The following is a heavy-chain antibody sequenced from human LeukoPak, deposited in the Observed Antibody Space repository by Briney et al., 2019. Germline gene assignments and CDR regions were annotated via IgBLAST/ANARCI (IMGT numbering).Heavy chain of an antibody. CDR1: GGSISSGGYY. CDR3: ARDNPSSSCFDY. V-gene: IGHV4-31*01. Sequence: SETLSLTCTVSGGSISSGGYYWSWIRQHPGKGLEWIGYIYYSGSTYYNPSLKSQVTISVDTSKNQFSLKLSSVTAPDTAGYYCARDNPSSSCFDYWGQGTLVTVSS. CDR2: IYYSGST. J-gene: IGHJ4*02. D-gene: IGHD6-13*01.